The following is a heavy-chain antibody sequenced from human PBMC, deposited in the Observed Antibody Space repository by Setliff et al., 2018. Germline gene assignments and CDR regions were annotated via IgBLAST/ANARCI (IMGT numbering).Heavy chain of an antibody. V-gene: IGHV4-38-2*02. CDR2: IYHDGTT. CDR3: TVYNTGSSKDHY. Sequence: PSETLSLTCTVSGYSISSGYNWAWVRQPPGKGLEWIGSIYHDGTTHYNPSLKSRLTMSVDTSKNQFSLKLSSVTAADTALYYCTVYNTGSSKDHYWGQGTPVTVSS. CDR1: GYSISSGYN. D-gene: IGHD2-8*02. J-gene: IGHJ4*02.